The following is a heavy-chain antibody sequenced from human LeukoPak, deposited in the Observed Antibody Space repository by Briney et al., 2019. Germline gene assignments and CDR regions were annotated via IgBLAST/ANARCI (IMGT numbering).Heavy chain of an antibody. CDR3: ARVRIGGYYDSSENAFDI. J-gene: IGHJ3*02. Sequence: PVASVTVSCKASGYTFTGYYMHWVRQAPGQGLEWIGWINPNSGGTNYAQKFQGRVTMTRDTSISTAYMELSRLRSDDTAVYYCARVRIGGYYDSSENAFDIWGQGTMVTVSS. V-gene: IGHV1-2*02. D-gene: IGHD3-22*01. CDR1: GYTFTGYY. CDR2: INPNSGGT.